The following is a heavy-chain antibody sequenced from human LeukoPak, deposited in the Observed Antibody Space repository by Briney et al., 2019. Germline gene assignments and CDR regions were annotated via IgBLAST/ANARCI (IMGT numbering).Heavy chain of an antibody. V-gene: IGHV3-30*03. CDR2: ISYDGSNK. D-gene: IGHD1-1*01. CDR3: ARGSRKKLELDY. J-gene: IGHJ4*02. CDR1: GFTFSSYG. Sequence: PGGSLRLSCAASGFTFSSYGMHWVRQAPGKGLEWVAVISYDGSNKYYADSVKGRFTISRDNSKNTLYLQMNSLRAEDTAVYYCARGSRKKLELDYWGQGTLVTVSS.